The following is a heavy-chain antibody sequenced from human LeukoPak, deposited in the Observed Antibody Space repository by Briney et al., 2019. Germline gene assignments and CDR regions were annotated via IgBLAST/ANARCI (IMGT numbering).Heavy chain of an antibody. V-gene: IGHV1-2*02. CDR3: ARRLIAAAGTRWFDP. D-gene: IGHD6-13*01. J-gene: IGHJ5*02. CDR1: GYTFTGYY. Sequence: ASVKVSCKASGYTFTGYYMHWVRQAPGQGLEWMGWINPNSGSTTYAQKFQGRVTMTRDTSISTAYMELSRLRSDDTAVYYCARRLIAAAGTRWFDPWGQGTLVTVSS. CDR2: INPNSGST.